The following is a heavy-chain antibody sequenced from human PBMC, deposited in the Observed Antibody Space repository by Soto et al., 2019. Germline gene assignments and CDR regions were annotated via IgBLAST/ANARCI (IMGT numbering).Heavy chain of an antibody. J-gene: IGHJ6*02. CDR1: GYSFTSYW. D-gene: IGHD6-6*01. Sequence: PGESLKISCKVSGYSFTSYWISWVRQMPGKGLEWMGRIDPSDSYTNYSPSFQGHVTISADKSISTAYLQWSSLKASDTAMYYCARHPSIAARPRYYYYGMDVWGQGTTVTVSS. V-gene: IGHV5-10-1*01. CDR3: ARHPSIAARPRYYYYGMDV. CDR2: IDPSDSYT.